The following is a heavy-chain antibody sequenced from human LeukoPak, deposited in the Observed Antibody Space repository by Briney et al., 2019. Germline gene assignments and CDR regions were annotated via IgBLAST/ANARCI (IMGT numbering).Heavy chain of an antibody. V-gene: IGHV1-2*02. CDR1: GYTFTGYY. D-gene: IGHD3-22*01. Sequence: ASVKVSCKASGYTFTGYYMHWVRQAPGQGLEWMGWINPNGGGTNYAQKFQGRVTMTRDTSISTAYMELSRLRSDDTAVYYCARALAYYYDNSGYSDYWGQGTLVTVSS. J-gene: IGHJ4*02. CDR2: INPNGGGT. CDR3: ARALAYYYDNSGYSDY.